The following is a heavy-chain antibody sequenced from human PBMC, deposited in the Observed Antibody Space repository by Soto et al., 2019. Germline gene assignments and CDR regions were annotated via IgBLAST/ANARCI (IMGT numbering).Heavy chain of an antibody. CDR1: GGSISSYY. CDR2: IYYSGST. Sequence: QVQLQESGPGLVKPSETLSLTCTVSGGSISSYYWSWIRQPPGKGLEWIGYIYYSGSTNYNPSLKSRVTISVDTSKNQCSLKLSSVTAADTAVYYCARRGAYYDSSGEAFDIWGQGTMVTVSS. CDR3: ARRGAYYDSSGEAFDI. D-gene: IGHD3-22*01. V-gene: IGHV4-59*08. J-gene: IGHJ3*02.